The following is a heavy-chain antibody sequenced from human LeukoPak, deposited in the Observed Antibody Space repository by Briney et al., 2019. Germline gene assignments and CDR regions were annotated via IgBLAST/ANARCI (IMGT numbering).Heavy chain of an antibody. CDR1: GYTFTGYY. CDR3: ARDEPLPGYYDIQAGRLSLYDDY. D-gene: IGHD3-22*01. Sequence: ASVKVSCKASGYTFTGYYMHWVRQAPGQGLEWMGWINPNSGGTNYAQKFQGRVTMTRDTSISTAYMELSRLRSDDTAVYYCARDEPLPGYYDIQAGRLSLYDDYWGQGTLVTVSS. CDR2: INPNSGGT. J-gene: IGHJ4*02. V-gene: IGHV1-2*02.